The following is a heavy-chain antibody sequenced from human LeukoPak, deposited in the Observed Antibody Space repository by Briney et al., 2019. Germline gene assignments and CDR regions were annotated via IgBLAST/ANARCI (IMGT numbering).Heavy chain of an antibody. Sequence: GGSLRLSCAASGFTFRDYAMSGVGEAPGRGRGWGSAISGSGGHTYYADSVKGRFTISRDNSKNTLYLQMNSLRAEDTAVYYCAKLAGIVVPAAPPFDYWGQGTLVTVSS. CDR2: ISGSGGHT. CDR1: GFTFRDYA. CDR3: AKLAGIVVPAAPPFDY. D-gene: IGHD2-2*01. V-gene: IGHV3-23*01. J-gene: IGHJ4*02.